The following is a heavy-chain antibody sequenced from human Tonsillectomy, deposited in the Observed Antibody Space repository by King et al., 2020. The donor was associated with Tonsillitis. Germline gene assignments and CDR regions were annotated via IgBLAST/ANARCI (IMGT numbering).Heavy chain of an antibody. CDR1: GFTFSSYA. D-gene: IGHD1-26*01. CDR2: ISYDGSNK. CDR3: VRSGEWELLDYYYYGMDV. Sequence: VQLVESGGGVVQPGRSLRLSCAASGFTFSSYAMHWVRQAPGKGLEWVAVISYDGSNKYYADSVKGRFTISRDNSKNTLYLQMNSLRAEDTAVYYCVRSGEWELLDYYYYGMDVWGQGTTVTVSS. V-gene: IGHV3-30*04. J-gene: IGHJ6*02.